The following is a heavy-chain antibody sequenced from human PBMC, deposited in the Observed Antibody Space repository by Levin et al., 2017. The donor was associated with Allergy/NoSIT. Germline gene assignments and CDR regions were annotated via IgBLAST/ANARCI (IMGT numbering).Heavy chain of an antibody. Sequence: GGSLRLSCTASGFSFIDAWMSWVRQAPGKGLEWLGRIKNKGDGGTTDFAAPVKGRFTISRDDSKRKLYLQMNSLKTEDTAVYYCTTDPRHWGQGTLVTVSS. J-gene: IGHJ4*02. CDR3: TTDPRH. CDR2: IKNKGDGGTT. CDR1: GFSFIDAW. V-gene: IGHV3-15*01.